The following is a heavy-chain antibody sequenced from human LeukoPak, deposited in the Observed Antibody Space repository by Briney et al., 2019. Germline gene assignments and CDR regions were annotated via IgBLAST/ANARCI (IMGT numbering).Heavy chain of an antibody. J-gene: IGHJ5*02. CDR1: GGSISSGGYY. Sequence: SQTLSLTCTVSGGSISSGGYYWSWIRQFPGKGLEWIGYIHYSGNTFYNPSLKSRVTISVDTSKNQFSLKLSSVTVADTAVYYCARDSAASSYDWFDPWGQGTLVTVSS. CDR2: IHYSGNT. V-gene: IGHV4-31*03. CDR3: ARDSAASSYDWFDP. D-gene: IGHD4-11*01.